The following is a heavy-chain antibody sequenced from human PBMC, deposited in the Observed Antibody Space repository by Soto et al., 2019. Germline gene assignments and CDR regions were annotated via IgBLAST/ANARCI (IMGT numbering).Heavy chain of an antibody. CDR2: INVGNGNT. D-gene: IGHD3-22*01. V-gene: IGHV1-3*01. CDR1: GYTFTKYA. J-gene: IGHJ1*01. CDR3: ARGYYDSSGYSPEVEYFQH. Sequence: ASVKVSCKASGYTFTKYAMHWVRQAPGQRLEWMGWINVGNGNTKYSQKFQGRVTITRDTSASTAYMELSSLRSEDTAVYYCARGYYDSSGYSPEVEYFQHWGQGTLVTVSS.